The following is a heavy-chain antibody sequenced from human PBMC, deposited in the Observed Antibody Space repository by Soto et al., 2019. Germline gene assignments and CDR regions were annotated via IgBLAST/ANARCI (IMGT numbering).Heavy chain of an antibody. CDR1: GGSISRYY. CDR3: ARGLRPSYFDY. V-gene: IGHV4-59*01. D-gene: IGHD4-17*01. Sequence: QVQLQESGPGLVKPSETLSLTCTVSGGSISRYYWSWIRQPPGKGLEWIGYIYYSGSTNYNPSLKSRVTISVDTSKNQCSLKLSSVTAADTAVYYCARGLRPSYFDYLGQGTLVTVS. J-gene: IGHJ4*02. CDR2: IYYSGST.